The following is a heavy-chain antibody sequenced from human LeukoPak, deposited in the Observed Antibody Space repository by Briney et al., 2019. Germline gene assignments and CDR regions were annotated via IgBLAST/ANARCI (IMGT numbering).Heavy chain of an antibody. J-gene: IGHJ4*02. V-gene: IGHV4-61*02. CDR3: ARVYGPVDY. CDR1: GGSISSGSYY. D-gene: IGHD2-8*01. CDR2: IYTSGST. Sequence: SETLSLTCTVSGGSISSGSYYWSWIRQPAGKGLEWIGRIYTSGSTKYNPSLKSRVTISVDTSKNQFSLKLSSVTAADTAVYYCARVYGPVDYWGQGTLVTVSS.